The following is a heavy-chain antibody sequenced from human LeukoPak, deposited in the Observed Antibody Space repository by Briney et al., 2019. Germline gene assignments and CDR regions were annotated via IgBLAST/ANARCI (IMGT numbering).Heavy chain of an antibody. J-gene: IGHJ5*02. CDR1: GGSISSYY. D-gene: IGHD6-19*01. CDR2: IYYSGST. CDR3: ARGGHSSGWRKINWFDP. Sequence: SETLSLTCTVSGGSISSYYWSWIRQPPGKGLEWIGYIYYSGSTNYNPSLKSRVTISVDTSKNQFSLKLSSVTAADTAVYYCARGGHSSGWRKINWFDPWGQGTLATVSS. V-gene: IGHV4-59*01.